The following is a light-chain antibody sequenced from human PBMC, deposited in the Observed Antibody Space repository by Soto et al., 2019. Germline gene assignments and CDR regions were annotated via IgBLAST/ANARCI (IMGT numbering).Light chain of an antibody. J-gene: IGKJ5*01. Sequence: EIVMTQSPVTLSVSPGERATLSFSASQSVSSNLAWYQQKPGQAPRLLIYDASNRATGIPARFSGSGSGTDFTLTISSLEPEDFAVYYCQQRSDWPPITFGQGTRLEIK. V-gene: IGKV3-11*01. CDR3: QQRSDWPPIT. CDR1: QSVSSN. CDR2: DAS.